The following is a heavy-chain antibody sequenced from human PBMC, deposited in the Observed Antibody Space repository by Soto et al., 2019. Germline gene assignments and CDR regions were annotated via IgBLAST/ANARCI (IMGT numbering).Heavy chain of an antibody. V-gene: IGHV1-46*01. CDR1: GYAFTGYY. J-gene: IGHJ4*02. Sequence: ASVKVSWKASGYAFTGYYMHWVLQAPGQGLEWMGWINPNSGSTSYAQKFQGRVTMTRDTSTSTVYMELSSLRSEDTAVYYCARDITVPSRVSRFDYWGQGTLVTVSS. CDR2: INPNSGST. D-gene: IGHD4-17*01. CDR3: ARDITVPSRVSRFDY.